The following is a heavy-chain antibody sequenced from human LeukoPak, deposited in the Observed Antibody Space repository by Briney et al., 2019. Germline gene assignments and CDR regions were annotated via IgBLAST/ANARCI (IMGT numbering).Heavy chain of an antibody. CDR3: ARDNGSWSYSRPPPRFGP. CDR2: INPNSGGT. D-gene: IGHD3-10*01. V-gene: IGHV1-2*02. Sequence: VASVKVSCKASGYTFTGYYMHWVRQAPGQGLEWMGWINPNSGGTNYAQKFQGRVTMTRDTSISTAYMELSRLRSDDTAVYYCARDNGSWSYSRPPPRFGPWGQGTLVTVSS. J-gene: IGHJ5*02. CDR1: GYTFTGYY.